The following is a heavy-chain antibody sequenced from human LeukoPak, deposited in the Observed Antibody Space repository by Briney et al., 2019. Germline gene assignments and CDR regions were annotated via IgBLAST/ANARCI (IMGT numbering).Heavy chain of an antibody. Sequence: GGSLRLSCAASGFTFSSYSMNWVRQAPGKGLEWVSSISSSSSYIYYADSVKGRFTISRDNAKNSLYLQMNSLRAEDTAVYYCARVMRYDFWSGYYTDLTFDYWGQGTLVTVSS. J-gene: IGHJ4*02. CDR3: ARVMRYDFWSGYYTDLTFDY. CDR1: GFTFSSYS. V-gene: IGHV3-21*01. CDR2: ISSSSSYI. D-gene: IGHD3-3*01.